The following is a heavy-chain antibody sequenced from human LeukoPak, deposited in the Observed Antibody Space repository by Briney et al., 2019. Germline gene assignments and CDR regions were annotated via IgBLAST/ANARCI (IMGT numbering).Heavy chain of an antibody. CDR1: GFTFSIYS. Sequence: PGGSLRLSCAASGFTFSIYSMNWVRQAPGKGLEWVSSIGGTSSSLYYAESVKGRFTISRDNAKNSLYLQMNSLRAEDTAVYYCATAPIVGANNWFDPWGQGTLVTVSS. CDR2: IGGTSSSL. V-gene: IGHV3-21*01. D-gene: IGHD1-26*01. J-gene: IGHJ5*02. CDR3: ATAPIVGANNWFDP.